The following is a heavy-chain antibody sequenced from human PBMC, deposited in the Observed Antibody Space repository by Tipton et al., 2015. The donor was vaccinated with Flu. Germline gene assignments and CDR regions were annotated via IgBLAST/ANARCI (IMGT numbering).Heavy chain of an antibody. CDR1: GGTFETYS. CDR3: ARDRSPGLERLDYYYMDV. CDR2: VNPFFGPP. Sequence: QSGAEVKTPGSSVKVSCKASGGTFETYSITWVRQAPGQGLEWMGGVNPFFGPPQYAQKFQDRLTIDADDSTSTAYMELRGLSSEDTAVYFCARDRSPGLERLDYYYMDVWGEGTTVTVSS. J-gene: IGHJ6*03. D-gene: IGHD2-21*01. V-gene: IGHV1-69*01.